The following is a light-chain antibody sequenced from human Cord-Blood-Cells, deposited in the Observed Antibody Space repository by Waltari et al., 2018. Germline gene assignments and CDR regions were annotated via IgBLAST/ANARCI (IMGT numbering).Light chain of an antibody. CDR3: CSYAGSYTVV. CDR1: SYDVGGYNY. Sequence: QSALPQPRSVSGSPGQSVTIPCTATSYDVGGYNYVPWYQQHPGKAPKLMIYDVSKRPSGVPERFSGSKSGNTASLTISGLQAEDESDYYCCSYAGSYTVVFGGGTKLTVL. J-gene: IGLJ2*01. CDR2: DVS. V-gene: IGLV2-11*01.